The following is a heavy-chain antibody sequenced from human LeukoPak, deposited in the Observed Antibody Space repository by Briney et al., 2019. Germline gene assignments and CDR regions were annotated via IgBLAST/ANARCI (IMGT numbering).Heavy chain of an antibody. D-gene: IGHD6-13*01. CDR2: IYYSGST. Sequence: SETLSLTCTVSGGSISSSSYYWGWIRQPPGKGLEWIGSIYYSGSTYYNPSLKSRVTISVDTSKNQFSLKLSSVTAADTAVYYCARVLAAATLGSIHLENWFDPWGQGTLVTVSS. CDR3: ARVLAAATLGSIHLENWFDP. J-gene: IGHJ5*02. CDR1: GGSISSSSYY. V-gene: IGHV4-39*07.